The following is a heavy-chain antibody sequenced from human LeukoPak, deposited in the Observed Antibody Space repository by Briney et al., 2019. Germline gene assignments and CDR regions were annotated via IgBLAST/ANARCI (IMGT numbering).Heavy chain of an antibody. D-gene: IGHD6-19*01. CDR2: IKQDGSEK. Sequence: GGSLRLSCAASGFTFSSYWMSWVRQAPGKGLEWVANIKQDGSEKYYVDSVKGRFTISRENAKNSVYVKMNSLRAEDTAVYYCARDSDSSGWYYYYYGMDVWGQGTTVTVSS. J-gene: IGHJ6*02. CDR1: GFTFSSYW. CDR3: ARDSDSSGWYYYYYGMDV. V-gene: IGHV3-7*01.